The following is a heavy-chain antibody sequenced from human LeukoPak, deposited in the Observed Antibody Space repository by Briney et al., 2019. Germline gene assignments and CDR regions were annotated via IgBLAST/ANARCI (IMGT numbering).Heavy chain of an antibody. V-gene: IGHV3-30*04. CDR3: ARGTVTTSPFDY. J-gene: IGHJ4*02. D-gene: IGHD4-17*01. CDR1: GFTFSSYA. Sequence: PGGSLRLSCAASGFTFSSYAMHRVRQAPGKGLEWVAVISFDGSNKYYADSVKGRFTISRDNSKNTLYLQMNSLGAEDTAIYYCARGTVTTSPFDYWGQGTLVTVSS. CDR2: ISFDGSNK.